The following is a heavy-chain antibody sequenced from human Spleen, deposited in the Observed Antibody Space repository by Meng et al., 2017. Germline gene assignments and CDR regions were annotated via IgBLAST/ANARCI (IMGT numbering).Heavy chain of an antibody. CDR3: ARVNGLWGDY. J-gene: IGHJ4*02. D-gene: IGHD3-16*01. CDR1: GYTFTIYG. V-gene: IGHV1-2*06. Sequence: ASVKVSCKASGYTFTIYGISWVRQAPGQGLEWMGRIIPNNGGTNYAPRFQGRVTMTWDTSISTAYMELSRLRFDDTAVYYCARVNGLWGDYWGQGTLVTVSS. CDR2: IIPNNGGT.